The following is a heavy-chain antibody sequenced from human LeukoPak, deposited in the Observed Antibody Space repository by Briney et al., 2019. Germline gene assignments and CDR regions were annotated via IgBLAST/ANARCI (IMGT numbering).Heavy chain of an antibody. CDR1: GDSISSYY. CDR3: ARVGENYDFWSGYYWFDP. CDR2: IYYSGST. J-gene: IGHJ5*02. V-gene: IGHV4-59*01. D-gene: IGHD3-3*01. Sequence: PSETLSLTCTVSGDSISSYYWSWIRQPPGKGLEWLGYIYYSGSTNYNPSLKSRVTISVDTSKNQFSLKLSSVTAADTAVYYCARVGENYDFWSGYYWFDPWGQGTLVTVSS.